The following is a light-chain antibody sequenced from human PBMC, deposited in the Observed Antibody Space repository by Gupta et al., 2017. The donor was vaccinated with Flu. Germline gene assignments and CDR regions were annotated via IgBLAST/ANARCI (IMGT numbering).Light chain of an antibody. CDR3: QQENNYPWT. CDR1: QNIDSW. Sequence: DIQMTQSPSTLSASLGARVTITCRASQNIDSWLAWYQQRPGKAPSLLMYKASNLQSGVPSRFSGSGSGSEFTLAISSPQPDDLATYYCQQENNYPWTFGQGTKV. V-gene: IGKV1-5*03. J-gene: IGKJ1*01. CDR2: KAS.